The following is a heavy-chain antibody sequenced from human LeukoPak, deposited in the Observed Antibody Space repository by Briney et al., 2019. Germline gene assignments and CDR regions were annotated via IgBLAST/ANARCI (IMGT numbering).Heavy chain of an antibody. CDR2: INHSGST. J-gene: IGHJ5*02. CDR1: GGSFSGYY. Sequence: SETLSLTCAVYGGSFSGYYWSWIRRPPGKGLEWIGEINHSGSTNYNPSLKSRVTISVDTSKNQFSLKLSSVTAADTAVYYCARASIVVVPAAIRRWFDPWGQGTLVTVSS. CDR3: ARASIVVVPAAIRRWFDP. D-gene: IGHD2-2*02. V-gene: IGHV4-34*01.